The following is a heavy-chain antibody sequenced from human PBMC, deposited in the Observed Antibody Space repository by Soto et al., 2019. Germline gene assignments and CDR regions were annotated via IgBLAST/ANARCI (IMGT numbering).Heavy chain of an antibody. Sequence: GGSLRLSGAASGFTFSSYSMNWVRQAPGKGREWVSYISRISRTRYYADCVKGRFTISRDNAKNSLYLQMNSLRDEDTAVYYCARDRYRSLNWNYKTLDYWGQGTLVTVSS. J-gene: IGHJ4*02. CDR3: ARDRYRSLNWNYKTLDY. D-gene: IGHD1-7*01. CDR1: GFTFSSYS. V-gene: IGHV3-48*02. CDR2: ISRISRTR.